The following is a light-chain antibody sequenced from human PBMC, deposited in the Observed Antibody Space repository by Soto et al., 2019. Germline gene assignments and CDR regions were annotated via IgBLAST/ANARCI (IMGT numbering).Light chain of an antibody. V-gene: IGKV3-20*01. CDR2: GAS. CDR1: QSVSSN. J-gene: IGKJ1*01. Sequence: ENLLTQSPGTLSLSPGERATLSCRASQSVSSNLAWYQQKPGQAPRLLIYGASNRATGIPDRFSGSGSGTDFTLTISRLEPEDFAVYYCQQYGSSGTFGQGTKVDIK. CDR3: QQYGSSGT.